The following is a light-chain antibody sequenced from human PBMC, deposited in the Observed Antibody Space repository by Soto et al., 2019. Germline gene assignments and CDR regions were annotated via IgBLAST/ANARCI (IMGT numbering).Light chain of an antibody. CDR3: QQANSFPLT. CDR1: QGISRW. Sequence: DIQMTQFPSSMSASVGDRVTITCRASQGISRWLAWYHQKPGKAPNLLIYSASTLHSGVPSRFSGSGSGTDFTLTISSLQPEDFGTYYCQQANSFPLTFGPGTKVDMK. J-gene: IGKJ3*01. V-gene: IGKV1-12*01. CDR2: SAS.